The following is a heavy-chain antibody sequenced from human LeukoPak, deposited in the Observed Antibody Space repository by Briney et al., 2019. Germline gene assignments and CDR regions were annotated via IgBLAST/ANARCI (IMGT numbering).Heavy chain of an antibody. V-gene: IGHV1-69*04. D-gene: IGHD3-22*01. Sequence: GASVKVSCKASGGTFSSYAISWVRQAPGQGLEWMGRIIPILGIANYAQKFQGGVTMTRNTSISTAYMELSSLRSEDTAVYYCARFNYDSSGYDYWGQGTLVTVSS. CDR3: ARFNYDSSGYDY. CDR1: GGTFSSYA. J-gene: IGHJ4*02. CDR2: IIPILGIA.